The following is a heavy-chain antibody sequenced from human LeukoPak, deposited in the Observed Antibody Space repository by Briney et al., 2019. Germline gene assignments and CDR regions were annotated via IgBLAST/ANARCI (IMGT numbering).Heavy chain of an antibody. V-gene: IGHV3-23*01. D-gene: IGHD6-19*01. CDR2: ISGSGGST. J-gene: IGHJ4*02. Sequence: GGSLRLSCAASGFTFSSYAMSWVRQAPGKGLEWVSAISGSGGSTYYADSVKGRFTISRGNSKNTLYLEMNSLRAEDTAVYYCAKDAVGSGSTRGFDYWGQGTLVTVSS. CDR3: AKDAVGSGSTRGFDY. CDR1: GFTFSSYA.